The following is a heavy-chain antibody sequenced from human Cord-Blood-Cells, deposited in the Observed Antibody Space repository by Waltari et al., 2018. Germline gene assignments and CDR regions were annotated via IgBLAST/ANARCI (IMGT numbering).Heavy chain of an antibody. CDR1: GGTFSSYA. CDR3: ASSLPSFWSGSS. J-gene: IGHJ5*02. D-gene: IGHD3-3*01. V-gene: IGHV1-69*09. Sequence: QVQLVQSGAEVKKPGSSVKVSCKASGGTFSSYAISWVRQAPGQGLEWMGRIIPILGIANYAQKFQGRVTMTADKSTSTAYMELSSLRSEDTAVDYCASSLPSFWSGSSWGQGTLVTVSS. CDR2: IIPILGIA.